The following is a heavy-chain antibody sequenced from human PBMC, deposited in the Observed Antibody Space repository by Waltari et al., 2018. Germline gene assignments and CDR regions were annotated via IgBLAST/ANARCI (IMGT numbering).Heavy chain of an antibody. Sequence: QVQLVQSGAEVKKPGSSVKVSCKASGGTFSSYAISWVRRAPGQGLEWMGGIIPIFGTANYAQKFQGRVTITADESTSTAYMELSSLRSEDTAVYYCARSAMIVVVRGGPYFDYWGQGTLVTVSS. J-gene: IGHJ4*02. CDR1: GGTFSSYA. CDR2: IIPIFGTA. V-gene: IGHV1-69*01. D-gene: IGHD3-22*01. CDR3: ARSAMIVVVRGGPYFDY.